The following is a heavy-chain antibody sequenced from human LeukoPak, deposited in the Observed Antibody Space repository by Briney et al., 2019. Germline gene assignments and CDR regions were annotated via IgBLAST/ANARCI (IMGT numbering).Heavy chain of an antibody. Sequence: GGSVRLSCAASGFTFSSYAISWVRQAPGEGLEWVSAISGSGGSTYYADSVKGRFTISRDNSKNTLYLQMNSLRAEDTAVYYCANEAEYPYYYDSSGYSSYYGMDVWGQGTTVPVSS. CDR3: ANEAEYPYYYDSSGYSSYYGMDV. V-gene: IGHV3-23*01. CDR1: GFTFSSYA. D-gene: IGHD3-22*01. J-gene: IGHJ6*02. CDR2: ISGSGGST.